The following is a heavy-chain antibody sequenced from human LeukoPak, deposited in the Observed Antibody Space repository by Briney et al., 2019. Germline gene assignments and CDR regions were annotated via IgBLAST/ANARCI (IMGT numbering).Heavy chain of an antibody. CDR1: GFTFSSYE. V-gene: IGHV3-48*03. J-gene: IGHJ3*02. Sequence: GESLRLSCATSGFTFSSYEMNSVRQAPGKGLEWVSYISSSGSTIYYVDSVKGRFTISRDNAKNSLYLQVNSLRAEDTAVYYCARAQYCGGDCHDAFDIRGQGTMVTVSS. D-gene: IGHD2-21*02. CDR3: ARAQYCGGDCHDAFDI. CDR2: ISSSGSTI.